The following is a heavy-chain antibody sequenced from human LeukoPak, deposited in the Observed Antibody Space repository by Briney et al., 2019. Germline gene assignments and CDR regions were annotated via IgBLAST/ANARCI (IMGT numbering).Heavy chain of an antibody. CDR2: INPNNGGT. D-gene: IGHD6-19*01. CDR3: ARVNEAVAGNFDY. Sequence: ASVKVSCKASGYTFTGYYMHWVRQAPGQGLEWMGWINPNNGGTNYAQKFQGRVTMTRDTSISTAYMELSRLRSDDTAVYYCARVNEAVAGNFDYWGQGTLVTVSS. CDR1: GYTFTGYY. V-gene: IGHV1-2*02. J-gene: IGHJ4*02.